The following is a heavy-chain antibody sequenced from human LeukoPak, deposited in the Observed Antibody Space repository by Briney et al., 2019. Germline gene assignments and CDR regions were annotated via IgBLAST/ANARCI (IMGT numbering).Heavy chain of an antibody. Sequence: SETLSLTCAVYGGSFSGYYWSWIRQPPGKGLEWIGEINHSGSTNYNPSLKSRVTISVDTSKNQFSLKLSSVTAADTAVYYCPRWSSNYYDSSGRRSDPWGQGTLVTVSS. V-gene: IGHV4-34*01. CDR1: GGSFSGYY. D-gene: IGHD3-22*01. CDR2: INHSGST. CDR3: PRWSSNYYDSSGRRSDP. J-gene: IGHJ5*02.